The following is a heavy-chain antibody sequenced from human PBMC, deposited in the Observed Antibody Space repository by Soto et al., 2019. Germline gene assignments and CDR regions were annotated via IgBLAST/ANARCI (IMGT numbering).Heavy chain of an antibody. CDR1: GRSIRSCSHY. Sequence: PSGPLSLTCTVSGRSIRSCSHYWIWIRQHPGKGLEWIGYIYYSGSTYYNPSLKSRITISISTSKNQFSLKLTSVTAADTAVYYCAREGGDGIDYWGQGTLVTVSS. V-gene: IGHV4-31*03. J-gene: IGHJ4*02. D-gene: IGHD3-16*01. CDR2: IYYSGST. CDR3: AREGGDGIDY.